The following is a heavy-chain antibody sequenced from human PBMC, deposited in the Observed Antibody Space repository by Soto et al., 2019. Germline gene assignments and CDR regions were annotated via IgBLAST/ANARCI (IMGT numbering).Heavy chain of an antibody. J-gene: IGHJ4*02. D-gene: IGHD3-10*01. CDR1: GGSISSYY. CDR2: IYYSGST. Sequence: PSETLSLTCTVSGGSISSYYWSWIRQPPGKGLEWIGYIYYSGSTNYNPSLKSRVTISVDTSKNQFSLKLSSVTAADTAVYYCARLTYYYGSGSYGPFDYWGQGTLVTVSS. CDR3: ARLTYYYGSGSYGPFDY. V-gene: IGHV4-59*08.